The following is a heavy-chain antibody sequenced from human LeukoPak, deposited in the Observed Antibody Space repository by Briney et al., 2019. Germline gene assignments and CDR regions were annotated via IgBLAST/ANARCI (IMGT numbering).Heavy chain of an antibody. CDR1: GYTFTSYG. J-gene: IGHJ5*02. V-gene: IGHV1-18*04. CDR2: ISAYNGNT. Sequence: ASVKVSCKASGYTFTSYGVSWVRQAPGQGLEWMGWISAYNGNTNYAQKLQGRVTMTTDTSTSTAYMELRSLRSDDTAVYYCARIRSRVPINWFDPWGQGTLVTVSS. D-gene: IGHD2-2*01. CDR3: ARIRSRVPINWFDP.